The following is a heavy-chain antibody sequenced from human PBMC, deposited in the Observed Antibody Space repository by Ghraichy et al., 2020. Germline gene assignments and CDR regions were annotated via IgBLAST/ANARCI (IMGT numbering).Heavy chain of an antibody. CDR2: ITSSSRTK. D-gene: IGHD4-23*01. CDR3: ARGSRVVRFYYYDGMDV. V-gene: IGHV3-48*02. CDR1: GFSFSGYS. Sequence: GGSLRLSCVGSGFSFSGYSMNWVRQSPGKGLEWVSYITSSSRTKSYADSVKGRFTISRDNAQNSLYLQMNSLRDEDTAVYYCARGSRVVRFYYYDGMDVWGQGTTFTVSS. J-gene: IGHJ6*02.